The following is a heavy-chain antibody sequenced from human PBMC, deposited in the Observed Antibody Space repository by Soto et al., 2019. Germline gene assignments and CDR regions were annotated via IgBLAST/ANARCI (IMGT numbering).Heavy chain of an antibody. J-gene: IGHJ4*02. V-gene: IGHV3-30*03. CDR3: ARSPYSVSYLAYFDC. CDR1: GFTFSSYG. D-gene: IGHD1-26*01. CDR2: ISYDGSNK. Sequence: QVQLVESGGGVVQPGRSLRLSCAASGFTFSSYGMHWVRQAPGKGLEWVAVISYDGSNKYYADSVKGRFTISRDNSKNALYLQMNSLRAEDTAVYYCARSPYSVSYLAYFDCWGKVTLVTVSS.